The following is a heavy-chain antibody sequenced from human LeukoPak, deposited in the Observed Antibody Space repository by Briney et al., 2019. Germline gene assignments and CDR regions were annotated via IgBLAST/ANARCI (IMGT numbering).Heavy chain of an antibody. D-gene: IGHD3-3*01. V-gene: IGHV3-23*01. CDR2: MSGTGGTS. J-gene: IGHJ6*02. Sequence: PGGSLRLSCAASGFKFSDYAMNWVRQAPGKGLEWVSGMSGTGGTSYYADSAKGGFTISRENSKSTLDLQINSLRAEDTAVYYCAKWVPRSLESIYGMDVWGQGTTVIVSS. CDR3: AKWVPRSLESIYGMDV. CDR1: GFKFSDYA.